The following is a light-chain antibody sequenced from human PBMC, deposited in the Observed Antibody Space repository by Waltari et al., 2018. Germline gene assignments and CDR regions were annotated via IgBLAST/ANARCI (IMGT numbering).Light chain of an antibody. CDR1: SSEVGSYNF. J-gene: IGLJ2*01. V-gene: IGLV2-23*02. Sequence: QSALTQPASVSGSPGQSITISCTGTSSEVGSYNFVSWYQQHPGKAPKLIISEVTKRPSGVSNRVSGSKSGNTASLTISGLQADDEADYYCCSFASRIGVFGGGTKVTVL. CDR2: EVT. CDR3: CSFASRIGV.